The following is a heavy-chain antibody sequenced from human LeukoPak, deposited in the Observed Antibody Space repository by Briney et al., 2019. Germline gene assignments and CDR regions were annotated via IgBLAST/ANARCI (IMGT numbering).Heavy chain of an antibody. J-gene: IGHJ3*02. CDR2: VSGSADIT. V-gene: IGHV3-23*01. CDR3: AAENGGRVIGDDPFVI. CDR1: GFTFTNYA. Sequence: GGALRLSCAASGFTFTNYARTWVRQAPGKGLELVSGVSGSADITSYADAVKGRVSSSRDNSENTVTLQMTSLKAEDPAVYYCAAENGGRVIGDDPFVIWGQGTRVPVSS. D-gene: IGHD2-8*01.